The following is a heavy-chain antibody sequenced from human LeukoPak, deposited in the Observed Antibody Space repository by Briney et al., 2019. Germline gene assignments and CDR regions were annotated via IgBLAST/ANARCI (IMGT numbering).Heavy chain of an antibody. D-gene: IGHD1-26*01. CDR2: FSNSGNT. J-gene: IGHJ3*02. CDR1: GGSISSYY. CDR3: ARQPRGSFDGFDI. V-gene: IGHV4-59*08. Sequence: ASETLSLTCTVSGGSISSYYWSWIRQPPGKGLEWIGYFSNSGNTNYNPSLKSRVTISRDTSKNLFSLKLSSVTAADTAVYYCARQPRGSFDGFDIWGQGTMVTVSS.